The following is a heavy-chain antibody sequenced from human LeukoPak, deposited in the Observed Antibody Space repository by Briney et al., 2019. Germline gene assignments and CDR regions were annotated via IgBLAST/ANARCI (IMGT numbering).Heavy chain of an antibody. CDR3: ARLPLRSTMVRGGWYFDY. V-gene: IGHV4-34*01. D-gene: IGHD3-10*01. CDR2: INHSGST. J-gene: IGHJ4*02. CDR1: GGSFSGYY. Sequence: PSETLSLTCAVYGGSFSGYYWSWIRQPPGKGLEWIGEINHSGSTNYNPSLKSRVTISVDTSKNQFSLKLSSVTAADTAVYYCARLPLRSTMVRGGWYFDYWGQGTLVTVSS.